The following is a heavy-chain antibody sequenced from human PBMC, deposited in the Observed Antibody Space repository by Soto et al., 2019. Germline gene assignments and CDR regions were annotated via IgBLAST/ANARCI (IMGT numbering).Heavy chain of an antibody. CDR2: ISYDGSNK. J-gene: IGHJ6*02. D-gene: IGHD2-8*01. CDR3: ARDRPMVYAIPGCMDV. CDR1: GFTFSSYA. V-gene: IGHV3-30-3*01. Sequence: GGSLRLSCAASGFTFSSYAMHWVRQAPGKGLEWVAVISYDGSNKYYADSVKGRFTISRDNSKNTLYLQMNSLRAEDTAVYYCARDRPMVYAIPGCMDVWGQGTTVTVSS.